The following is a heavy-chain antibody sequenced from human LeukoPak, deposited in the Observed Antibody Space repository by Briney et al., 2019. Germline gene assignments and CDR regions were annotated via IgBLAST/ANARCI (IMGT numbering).Heavy chain of an antibody. J-gene: IGHJ6*02. V-gene: IGHV3-66*01. CDR1: GFTVSSNY. D-gene: IGHD3-10*01. Sequence: PGGSLRLSCAASGFTVSSNYMSWVRQAPGKGLEWVSVIYSGGSTYYADSVEGRFTISRDNSKNTLYLQMNSLRAEDTAVYYCARDKVGDYYYYGMDVWGQGTTVTVSS. CDR2: IYSGGST. CDR3: ARDKVGDYYYYGMDV.